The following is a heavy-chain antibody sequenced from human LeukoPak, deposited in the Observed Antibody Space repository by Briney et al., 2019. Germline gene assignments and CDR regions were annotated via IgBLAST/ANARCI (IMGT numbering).Heavy chain of an antibody. CDR2: INHSGST. J-gene: IGHJ4*02. Sequence: SETLSLTCAVYGGSFSGYYWSWIRQPPGNGLEWIGEINHSGSTNYNPSLKSRVTISVATSKNQFSLKLSSVTAADTAVYYCARSYLAAAGTWGQGTLVTVSS. CDR1: GGSFSGYY. V-gene: IGHV4-34*01. D-gene: IGHD6-13*01. CDR3: ARSYLAAAGT.